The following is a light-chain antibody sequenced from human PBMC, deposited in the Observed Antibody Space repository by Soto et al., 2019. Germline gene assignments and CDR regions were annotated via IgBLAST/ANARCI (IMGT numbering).Light chain of an antibody. Sequence: QSALTQPASVSGSPGQSITISCTGTSSDVGSYNLVSWYQQHPGNAPKLMIYEGSKRPSGVSNRCSGSKSGNTASLTISGVQADDEADYYCCSYAGSDVVFGGGTKLTVL. CDR2: EGS. CDR1: SSDVGSYNL. V-gene: IGLV2-23*01. J-gene: IGLJ2*01. CDR3: CSYAGSDVV.